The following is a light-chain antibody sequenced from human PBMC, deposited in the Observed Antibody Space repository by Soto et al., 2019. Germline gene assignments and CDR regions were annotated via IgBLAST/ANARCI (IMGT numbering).Light chain of an antibody. CDR3: QQYNSYPWT. CDR1: QSISSG. J-gene: IGKJ1*01. CDR2: KTS. Sequence: DIQMTQSPSTLSASIGDRVTITCRASQSISSGLAWYQQKPGKAPKVLIYKTSSLESGVPSRFSGSGSGTDFTLTISSLQPDDFATYYCQQYNSYPWTFGQGTKVEI. V-gene: IGKV1-5*03.